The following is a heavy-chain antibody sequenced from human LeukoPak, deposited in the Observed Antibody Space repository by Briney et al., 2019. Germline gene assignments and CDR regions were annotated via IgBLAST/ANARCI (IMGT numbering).Heavy chain of an antibody. CDR1: GFTFSSYG. CDR3: ARPDIVVVVAATPFDY. CDR2: IRYDGSNK. V-gene: IGHV3-30*02. D-gene: IGHD2-15*01. Sequence: PGGSLRLSCAASGFTFSSYGMHWVRQAPGKGLEWVAFIRYDGSNKYYADSVKGRFTISRDNSKNTLYLQMNSLRAEDTAVYYCARPDIVVVVAATPFDYWGQGTLVTVSS. J-gene: IGHJ4*02.